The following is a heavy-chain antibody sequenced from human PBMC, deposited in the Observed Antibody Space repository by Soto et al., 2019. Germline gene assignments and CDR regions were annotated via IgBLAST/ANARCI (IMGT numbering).Heavy chain of an antibody. CDR3: TLGSWSAETFDI. CDR2: ILPMLDIT. V-gene: IGHV1-69*02. J-gene: IGHJ3*02. CDR1: GGTFSTYT. D-gene: IGHD6-13*01. Sequence: VKKPGSSVKVSCKASGGTFSTYTIIWVRQAPGQGLEWMGRILPMLDITNSAQRFQGRVTITADKSTSTTYLELSSLRSEDTAVYYCTLGSWSAETFDIWGRGTMVTVSS.